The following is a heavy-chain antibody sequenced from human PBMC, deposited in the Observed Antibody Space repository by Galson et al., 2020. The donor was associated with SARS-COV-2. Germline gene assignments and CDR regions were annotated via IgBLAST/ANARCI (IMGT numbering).Heavy chain of an antibody. Sequence: ASVKVSCKASGYSFTSYTMNWVRQAPGQGLEWMGWINTNTGNPTYAQGFIGRFVFSLDTSISTTYLQISSLEPEDTAVYYCARDYYGSGRPPYYFDNWGQGTQVTVSS. D-gene: IGHD3-10*01. CDR3: ARDYYGSGRPPYYFDN. CDR2: INTNTGNP. CDR1: GYSFTSYT. J-gene: IGHJ4*02. V-gene: IGHV7-4-1*02.